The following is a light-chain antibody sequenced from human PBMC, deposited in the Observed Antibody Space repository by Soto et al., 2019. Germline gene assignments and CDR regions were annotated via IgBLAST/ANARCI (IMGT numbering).Light chain of an antibody. V-gene: IGKV1-33*01. CDR2: DAS. Sequence: DIQMTQSPSSLSASVGDRVTITCQASQDISNFLNWYQQKPGTAPKLLIYDASNLEAGVPSRFSGSGSGTDFIFIINSLQPEDIATYHCQQYENLPITFGPGTKVDVK. J-gene: IGKJ3*01. CDR1: QDISNF. CDR3: QQYENLPIT.